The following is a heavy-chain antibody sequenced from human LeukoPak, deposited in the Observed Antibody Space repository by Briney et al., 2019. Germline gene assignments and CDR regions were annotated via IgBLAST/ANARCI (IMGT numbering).Heavy chain of an antibody. CDR3: ARHYGP. V-gene: IGHV4-59*05. D-gene: IGHD3-16*01. Sequence: SETLSLTCTVSGGSISSYSWSWIRQPPGKGLEWIGSIYYSGSTYYNPSLKSRVTISVDTSKNQFSLKLSSVTAADTAVYYCARHYGPWGQGTLVTVSS. J-gene: IGHJ5*02. CDR2: IYYSGST. CDR1: GGSISSYS.